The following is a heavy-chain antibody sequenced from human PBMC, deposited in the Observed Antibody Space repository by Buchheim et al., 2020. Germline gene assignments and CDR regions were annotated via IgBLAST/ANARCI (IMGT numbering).Heavy chain of an antibody. J-gene: IGHJ4*02. V-gene: IGHV3-33*01. D-gene: IGHD5-18*01. Sequence: QVQLVESGGGVVQPGRSLRLSCAASGFTFSSYGMHWVRQAPGKGLEWVAVIWYDGSNKYYADYVKGRFTISRDNSKHTRYLQMNSLRAEDTAVYYCARGQRGYSYGYLDYWGQGTL. CDR1: GFTFSSYG. CDR2: IWYDGSNK. CDR3: ARGQRGYSYGYLDY.